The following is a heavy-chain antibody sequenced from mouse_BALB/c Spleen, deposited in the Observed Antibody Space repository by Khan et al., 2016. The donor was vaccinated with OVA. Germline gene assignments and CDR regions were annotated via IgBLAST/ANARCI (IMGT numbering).Heavy chain of an antibody. V-gene: IGHV5-17*02. CDR3: ARSGGNFHWYFDV. CDR2: ISSGSSTI. J-gene: IGHJ1*01. Sequence: DVQLVESGGGLVQPGGSRKLSCAASGFTFSSFGMHWVRQAPKKGLEWVAYISSGSSTISYVDTVKGRFTISRENPKNTLFLQMTSLRSEDTAMYYCARSGGNFHWYFDVWGAGTSVTVSS. CDR1: GFTFSSFG. D-gene: IGHD2-1*01.